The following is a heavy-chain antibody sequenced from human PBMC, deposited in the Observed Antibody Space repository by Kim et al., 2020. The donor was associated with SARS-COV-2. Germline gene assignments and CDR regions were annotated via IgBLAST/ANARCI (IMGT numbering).Heavy chain of an antibody. J-gene: IGHJ6*02. V-gene: IGHV4-34*01. CDR1: GGSFSGYY. D-gene: IGHD3-3*01. Sequence: SETLSLTCAVYGGSFSGYYWSWIRQPPGKGLEWIGEINHSGSTNYNPSLKSRVTLSVDTSKNQFSLKLSSVTAADTAVYYCARTKVTIFGVFSPYYYGMDVWGQGTTVTVSS. CDR3: ARTKVTIFGVFSPYYYGMDV. CDR2: INHSGST.